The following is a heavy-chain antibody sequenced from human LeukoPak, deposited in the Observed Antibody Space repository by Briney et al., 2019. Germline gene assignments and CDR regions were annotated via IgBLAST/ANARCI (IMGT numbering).Heavy chain of an antibody. CDR3: ASELGTLHPLRKFDY. Sequence: GGSLKVSCKTSGYTFTGYFVHWVRQAPGQGLEWMGCINPNDGDTNFAQNFRGRVTMTRDTSISTAYIELSRLRSDDTAVYYCASELGTLHPLRKFDYWGQGTLLTVSS. CDR2: INPNDGDT. J-gene: IGHJ4*02. CDR1: GYTFTGYF. V-gene: IGHV1-2*02. D-gene: IGHD3-16*01.